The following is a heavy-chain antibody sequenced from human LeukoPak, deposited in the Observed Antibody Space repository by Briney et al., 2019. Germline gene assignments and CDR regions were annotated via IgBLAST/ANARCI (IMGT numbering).Heavy chain of an antibody. D-gene: IGHD2-2*01. CDR1: GGSISSHY. V-gene: IGHV4-59*11. CDR2: IYYSGST. CDR3: AGGLRSTSYKAEYFQH. J-gene: IGHJ1*01. Sequence: SETLSLTCTVSGGSISSHYWSRIRQPPGKGLEWIGYIYYSGSTNYNPSLKSRLTISLDTSKKQFSLKMYTAIAADTAIYYCAGGLRSTSYKAEYFQHWGQGTLVTVSS.